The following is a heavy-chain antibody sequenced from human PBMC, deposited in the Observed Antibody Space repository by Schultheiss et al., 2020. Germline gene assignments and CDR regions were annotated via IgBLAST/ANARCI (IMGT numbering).Heavy chain of an antibody. Sequence: SETLSLTCTVSGGSISSGGYYWTWIRQPPGKGLEWIGRIYTSGSTNYNPSLKSRVTISADTSKNPFSLKLSSVTAADTALYYFARGPYCGGDCYSSGPYVRNPRPRRTYFDYWGQGTLVTVSS. D-gene: IGHD2-21*02. CDR2: IYTSGST. J-gene: IGHJ4*02. CDR1: GGSISSGGYY. CDR3: ARGPYCGGDCYSSGPYVRNPRPRRTYFDY. V-gene: IGHV4-61*02.